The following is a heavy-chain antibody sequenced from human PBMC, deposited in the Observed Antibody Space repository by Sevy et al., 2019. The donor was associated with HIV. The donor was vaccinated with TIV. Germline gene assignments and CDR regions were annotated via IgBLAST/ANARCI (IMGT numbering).Heavy chain of an antibody. CDR2: IYSGGST. CDR1: GFTFSSYW. CDR3: ARDYFRDFWSGYYYGMDV. D-gene: IGHD3-3*01. V-gene: IGHV3-53*01. Sequence: LSLTCAASGFTFSSYWMSWVRQAPGKGLEWVSVIYSGGSTYYADSVKGRFTISRDNSKNTLYLQMNSLRAEDTAVYYCARDYFRDFWSGYYYGMDVWGQGTTVTVSS. J-gene: IGHJ6*02.